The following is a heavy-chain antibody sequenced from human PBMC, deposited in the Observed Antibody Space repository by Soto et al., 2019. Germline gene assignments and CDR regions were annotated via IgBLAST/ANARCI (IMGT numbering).Heavy chain of an antibody. CDR3: ARGPWTDF. CDR2: ISTGGTI. D-gene: IGHD5-12*01. Sequence: GGSLRLSCAASGFSVSSNYISWVRQTPGKGLEWVSVISTGGTIYYADSAKGRFTISRDNSKNTVYLQMNNLRTEDTAVYYCARGPWTDFWGQGSLVTVSS. J-gene: IGHJ4*02. V-gene: IGHV3-53*01. CDR1: GFSVSSNY.